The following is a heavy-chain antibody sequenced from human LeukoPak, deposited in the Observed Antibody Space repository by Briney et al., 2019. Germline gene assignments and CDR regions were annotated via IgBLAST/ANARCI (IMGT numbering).Heavy chain of an antibody. Sequence: GGSLRLSCAASGFTVSSYEMNWVRQAPGKGMEWVSYISRSGGTIYYADSVKGRFTISRDNTKNSLYLQMNSLRAEDTAVYYCASGAQSDYWGQGTLVTVSS. CDR3: ASGAQSDY. CDR2: ISRSGGTI. CDR1: GFTVSSYE. J-gene: IGHJ4*02. D-gene: IGHD1-26*01. V-gene: IGHV3-48*03.